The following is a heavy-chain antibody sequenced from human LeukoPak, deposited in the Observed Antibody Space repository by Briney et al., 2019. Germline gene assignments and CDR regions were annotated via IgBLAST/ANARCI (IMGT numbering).Heavy chain of an antibody. CDR3: AKGSGYDYRGYYYYYMDV. Sequence: GGSLRLSCAASGFTFDDYGMSWVRQAPGKGLEWVSGINWNGGSTGYADSVKGRFTIPRDNAKNSLYLQMNSLRAEDTALYYCAKGSGYDYRGYYYYYMDVWGKGTTVTISS. V-gene: IGHV3-20*04. D-gene: IGHD5-12*01. CDR2: INWNGGST. J-gene: IGHJ6*03. CDR1: GFTFDDYG.